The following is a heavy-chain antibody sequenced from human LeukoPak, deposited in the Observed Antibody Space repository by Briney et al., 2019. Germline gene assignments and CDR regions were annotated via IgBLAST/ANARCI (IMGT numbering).Heavy chain of an antibody. CDR3: ARALATSRDY. Sequence: GGSLRLSCAASGFTFTSYSMNWVRQAPGKGLEWVSSISSSSSYIYYADSVKGRFTISRDNAKNSLYLQMNSLRAEDTAVYYCARALATSRDYWGQGTLVTVSS. CDR1: GFTFTSYS. J-gene: IGHJ4*02. D-gene: IGHD5-12*01. CDR2: ISSSSSYI. V-gene: IGHV3-21*01.